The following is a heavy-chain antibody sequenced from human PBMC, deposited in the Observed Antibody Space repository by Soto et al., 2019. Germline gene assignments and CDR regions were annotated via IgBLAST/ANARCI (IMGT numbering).Heavy chain of an antibody. Sequence: QVQLQQWGAGLLKPSETLSLTCAVYGGSFSGYYWSWIRQPPGKGLEWIGEINQSGSTNYNPSLKSRVTISVDTSKNQFSLKRSSVTAADTAVYYCARNYSSSWSPFAYWGQGTLVNVSS. D-gene: IGHD6-13*01. CDR2: INQSGST. V-gene: IGHV4-34*01. J-gene: IGHJ4*02. CDR3: ARNYSSSWSPFAY. CDR1: GGSFSGYY.